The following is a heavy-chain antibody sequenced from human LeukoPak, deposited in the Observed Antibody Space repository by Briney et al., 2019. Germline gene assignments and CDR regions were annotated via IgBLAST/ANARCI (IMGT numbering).Heavy chain of an antibody. D-gene: IGHD1-26*01. CDR2: ITSDGRTT. CDR3: ARVIGWDEPFDI. V-gene: IGHV3-74*01. J-gene: IGHJ3*02. Sequence: GGSLRLSCAASGFSFSTSWMHWFRQGPGRGLVWVSRITSDGRTTIYADSVKGRFTVSRDNAKNTLYLQMNSLRAEDTAVYYCARVIGWDEPFDIWGQGTMVTVSS. CDR1: GFSFSTSW.